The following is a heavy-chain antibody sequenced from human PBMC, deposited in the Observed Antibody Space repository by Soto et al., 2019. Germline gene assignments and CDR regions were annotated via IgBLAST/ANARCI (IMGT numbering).Heavy chain of an antibody. CDR2: ISYDGGSK. J-gene: IGHJ4*02. Sequence: GGSLRRSCTASGFIFSRYGMYWVRQAPCEGLEWLAAISYDGGSKYYADSVKGRFTISRDTSKNTLYLQMNSLSAEDTALYYCAKGSYSRIYSDCESWGQGT. D-gene: IGHD1-26*01. CDR3: AKGSYSRIYSDCES. V-gene: IGHV3-30*18. CDR1: GFIFSRYG.